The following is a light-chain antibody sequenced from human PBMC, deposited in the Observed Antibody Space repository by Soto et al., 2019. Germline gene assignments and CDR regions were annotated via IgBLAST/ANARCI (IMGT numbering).Light chain of an antibody. V-gene: IGLV2-14*01. CDR2: EVS. J-gene: IGLJ1*01. Sequence: QSALTQPASVSGSPGQSITISCTGTSSDVGGYKFVSWYQQHPRKAPKLMIYEVSNRPSGVSSRFSGSKSGNTASLTISGLQAEDGADYFCGSYTGSIYVFGPGTKLTVL. CDR3: GSYTGSIYV. CDR1: SSDVGGYKF.